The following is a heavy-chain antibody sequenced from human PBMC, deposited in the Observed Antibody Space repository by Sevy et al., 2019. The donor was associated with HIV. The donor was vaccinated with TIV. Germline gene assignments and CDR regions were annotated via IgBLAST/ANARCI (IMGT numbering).Heavy chain of an antibody. CDR2: ISSSSSTI. D-gene: IGHD3-16*01. CDR1: GFTFSSYS. V-gene: IGHV3-48*02. CDR3: ARADYDYVWGSCDY. Sequence: GGSLRLSCAASGFTFSSYSMNWVRQAPGKGLEWVSYISSSSSTIYYADSVKGRFIISRDNAKNSLYLQMNSLRDEDTAVYYCARADYDYVWGSCDYWGQGTLVTVSS. J-gene: IGHJ4*02.